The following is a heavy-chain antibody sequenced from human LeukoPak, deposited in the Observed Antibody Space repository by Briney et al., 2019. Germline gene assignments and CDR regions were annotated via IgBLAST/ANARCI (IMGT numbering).Heavy chain of an antibody. Sequence: SETLSLTCAVYGGSFSGYYWNWIRQPPGKGLEWIGEVYHTGSTNYNPSLKSRVTISVDTSKNQFSLKLSSVTAADTAVYYCARHRQGGIYSSSWYGFDYWGQGTLVTVSS. J-gene: IGHJ4*02. CDR3: ARHRQGGIYSSSWYGFDY. CDR1: GGSFSGYY. CDR2: VYHTGST. D-gene: IGHD6-13*01. V-gene: IGHV4-34*01.